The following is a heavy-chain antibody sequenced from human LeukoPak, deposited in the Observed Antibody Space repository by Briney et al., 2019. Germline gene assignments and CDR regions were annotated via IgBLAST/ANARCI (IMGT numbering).Heavy chain of an antibody. CDR1: GGSISNYY. CDR2: MYSSGSA. J-gene: IGHJ3*02. CDR3: ARGYYDSSGYSNTFDI. V-gene: IGHV4-4*07. D-gene: IGHD3-22*01. Sequence: SETLPLTCTVSGGSISNYYWSWVRQPAGKGLEWIGRMYSSGSARYNPSLKSRVTMSVDTSKNQFSLKLSSVTAADTAVYYCARGYYDSSGYSNTFDIWGQGTMVTVSS.